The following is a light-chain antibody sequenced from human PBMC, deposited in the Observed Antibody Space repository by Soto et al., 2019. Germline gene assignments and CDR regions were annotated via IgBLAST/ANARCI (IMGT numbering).Light chain of an antibody. Sequence: SVLTQPPSVSGAPGQRVTISCTGSSSNIGAGYDVQWYQQLPGTAPKLLMYGNTNRPSGVPDRFSGSKSGTSASLAITGLQAEDEADYYCQSYDSSLTALYVFGTGTKVTV. J-gene: IGLJ1*01. CDR3: QSYDSSLTALYV. CDR1: SSNIGAGYD. V-gene: IGLV1-40*01. CDR2: GNT.